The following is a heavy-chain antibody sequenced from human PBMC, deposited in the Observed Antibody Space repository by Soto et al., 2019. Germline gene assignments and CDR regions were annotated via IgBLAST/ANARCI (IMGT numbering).Heavy chain of an antibody. CDR2: IWYDGSNK. CDR3: ARDFDFWSGYYNYYYYGMDV. J-gene: IGHJ6*02. D-gene: IGHD3-3*01. Sequence: GGSLRLSCAASGFTFSSYGMHWVRQAPGKGLEWVAVIWYDGSNKYYADSVKGRFTISRDNSKNTLYLQMNSLRAEDTAVYYWARDFDFWSGYYNYYYYGMDVWGQGTTVTVSS. CDR1: GFTFSSYG. V-gene: IGHV3-33*01.